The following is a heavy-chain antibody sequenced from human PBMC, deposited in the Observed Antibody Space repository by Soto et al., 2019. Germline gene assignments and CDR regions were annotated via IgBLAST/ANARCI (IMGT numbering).Heavy chain of an antibody. CDR2: ISAYNGNT. CDR3: ARDRAYYGDSDDYYYGMDV. CDR1: GYTFTSYG. J-gene: IGHJ6*02. D-gene: IGHD4-17*01. V-gene: IGHV1-18*01. Sequence: QVQLVQSGAEVKKPGASVKVSCKASGYTFTSYGISWVRQAPGQGLEWMGWISAYNGNTNYAQKLQGRVTMTTDTSTSTAYMELKSLRSDDTAVYYCARDRAYYGDSDDYYYGMDVWGQGTTVTVSS.